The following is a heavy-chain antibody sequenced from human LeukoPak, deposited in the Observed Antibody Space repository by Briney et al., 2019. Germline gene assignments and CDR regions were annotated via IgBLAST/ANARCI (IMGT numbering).Heavy chain of an antibody. CDR2: IKEDGSAK. CDR3: VRAGWELDY. J-gene: IGHJ4*02. D-gene: IGHD1-26*01. CDR1: GFTFNNFR. Sequence: PGGSLRLSCAASGFTFNNFRMTWVRQAPGKGLEWVADIKEDGSAKFYVDSVKGRFTISRDNSKNSVYLQMDSLRVEDTAVYYCVRAGWELDYWGQGTLVTVSS. V-gene: IGHV3-7*01.